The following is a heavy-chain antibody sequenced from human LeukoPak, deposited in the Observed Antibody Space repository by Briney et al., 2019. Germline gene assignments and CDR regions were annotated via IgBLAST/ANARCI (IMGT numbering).Heavy chain of an antibody. V-gene: IGHV4-61*02. CDR2: IYTSGST. CDR3: ARSQVVVPAAREYYFDY. J-gene: IGHJ4*02. Sequence: PSETLSLTCTVSGGSISSSSYYWSWIRQPAGKGLEWIGRIYTSGSTNYNPPLKSRVTMSVDTSKNQFSLKLSSVTAADTAVYYCARSQVVVPAAREYYFDYWGQGALVTVSS. D-gene: IGHD2-2*01. CDR1: GGSISSSSYY.